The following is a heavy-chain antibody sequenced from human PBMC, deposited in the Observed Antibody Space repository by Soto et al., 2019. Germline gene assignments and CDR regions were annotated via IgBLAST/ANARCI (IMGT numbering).Heavy chain of an antibody. CDR2: IIPIFGTA. D-gene: IGHD2-2*01. CDR3: ARGICSSTSCPTYYYYGMDV. J-gene: IGHJ6*02. CDR1: GGTFSSYA. V-gene: IGHV1-69*06. Sequence: SVKVSCKASGGTFSSYAISWVRQAPGQGLEWMGGIIPIFGTANYAQKFQGRVTITADKSTSTAYMELSSLRSEDTAVYYCARGICSSTSCPTYYYYGMDVWGQGTTVTVSS.